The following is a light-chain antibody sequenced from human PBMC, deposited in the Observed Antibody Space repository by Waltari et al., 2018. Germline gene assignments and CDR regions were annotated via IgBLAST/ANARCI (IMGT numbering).Light chain of an antibody. V-gene: IGLV3-10*01. J-gene: IGLJ2*01. CDR2: EDN. Sequence: SYELTQPPSVSVSPGQTARITRSGDALPKKYSYWYQQKSGQAPVLVLYEDNKRPPRIPERISGSSSGTMATLTVSGAQVEDEADYYCYSTDSSGNHRVFGGGTRLTVL. CDR3: YSTDSSGNHRV. CDR1: ALPKKY.